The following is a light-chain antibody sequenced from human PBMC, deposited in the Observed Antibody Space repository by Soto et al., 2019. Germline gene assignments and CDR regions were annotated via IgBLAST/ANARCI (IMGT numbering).Light chain of an antibody. J-gene: IGKJ1*01. CDR1: QSVSND. Sequence: EIVMRQSPATLSVSRGERASLSCRASQSVSNDLAWYQQQPGQAPRLLMFRTSCRATGFPARFSGSGSGTEFNLTISSLPSEDFRVYYCQQYNNWPTFGQGTKVDI. V-gene: IGKV3-15*01. CDR3: QQYNNWPT. CDR2: RTS.